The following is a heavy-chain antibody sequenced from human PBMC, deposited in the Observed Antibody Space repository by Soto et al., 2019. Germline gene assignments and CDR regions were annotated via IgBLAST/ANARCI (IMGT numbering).Heavy chain of an antibody. Sequence: QVQLQESGPGLVKPSGTLSLTCAVSGGSISSNHWWSWVRQPPGKGLEWIGEIYHSGSTNYNPSLKSRVTISVDKSKNQFSLKLSSVTAADTAVYYCARLDYCSSTGCYWGGMDVWGQGTTVTVSS. J-gene: IGHJ6*02. D-gene: IGHD2-2*01. V-gene: IGHV4-4*02. CDR2: IYHSGST. CDR3: ARLDYCSSTGCYWGGMDV. CDR1: GGSISSNHW.